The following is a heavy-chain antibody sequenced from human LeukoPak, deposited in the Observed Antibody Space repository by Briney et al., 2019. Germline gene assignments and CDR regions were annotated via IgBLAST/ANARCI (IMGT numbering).Heavy chain of an antibody. V-gene: IGHV3-74*01. J-gene: IGHJ4*02. CDR2: INSDARST. Sequence: GGSLRLSCAASGFTFSNYWMHWVRQAPGKGLVWVSRINSDARSTSYADSVKGRFTISRDNAKNTLYLQMNSLRAEDTAVYYCARRPDYYDSSGYYGIDYWGQGTLVTVSS. CDR1: GFTFSNYW. CDR3: ARRPDYYDSSGYYGIDY. D-gene: IGHD3-22*01.